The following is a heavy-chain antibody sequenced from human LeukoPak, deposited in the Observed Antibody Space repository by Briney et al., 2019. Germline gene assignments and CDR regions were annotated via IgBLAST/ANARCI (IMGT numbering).Heavy chain of an antibody. V-gene: IGHV1-69*06. CDR3: ARVVGYYDSSGSTYYYYYYYMDV. Sequence: SVKVSCKASGGTFSSYAISWVRQAPGQGLEWMGGIIPIFGTANYAQKFQGRVTITADKSTSTAYMELSSLRSEDTAVYYCARVVGYYDSSGSTYYYYYYYMDVWGKGTTVTVSS. CDR2: IIPIFGTA. J-gene: IGHJ6*03. CDR1: GGTFSSYA. D-gene: IGHD3-22*01.